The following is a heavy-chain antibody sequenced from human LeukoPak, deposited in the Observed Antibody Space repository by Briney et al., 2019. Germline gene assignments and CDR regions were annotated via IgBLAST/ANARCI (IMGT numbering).Heavy chain of an antibody. CDR2: IYYSGTT. J-gene: IGHJ4*02. D-gene: IGHD4-17*01. CDR3: ARNGYYSADY. CDR1: GGSISSSSYY. Sequence: PSETLSLTCTVSGGSISSSSYYWGWIRQPPGKGLEWIGSIYYSGTTYHNPSLQSRVTISVDTSKNQFSLKLSSVTAADTAVYFCARNGYYSADYWGQGTLVTVSS. V-gene: IGHV4-39*07.